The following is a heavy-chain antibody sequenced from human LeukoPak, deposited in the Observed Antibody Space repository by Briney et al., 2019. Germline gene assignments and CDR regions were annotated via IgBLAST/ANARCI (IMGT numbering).Heavy chain of an antibody. CDR3: ARVSHYDYVWGSYRKPYYYMDV. V-gene: IGHV4-4*07. J-gene: IGHJ6*03. D-gene: IGHD3-16*02. CDR2: IYTSGST. Sequence: SETLSLTCTVSGGSISSYCWSWIRQPAGKGLEWIGRIYTSGSTNYNPSLKSRVTMSVDTSKNQFSLKLSSVTAADTAVYYCARVSHYDYVWGSYRKPYYYMDVWGKGTTVTVSS. CDR1: GGSISSYC.